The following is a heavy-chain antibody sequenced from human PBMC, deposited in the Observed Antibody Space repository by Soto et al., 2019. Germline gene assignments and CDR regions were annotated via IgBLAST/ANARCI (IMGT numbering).Heavy chain of an antibody. Sequence: QVQLQESGPRLVKPSETLSVTCSVSGGSIRDYYWSWIRQSAGKGLEWIGRLYVSESPNYNPSLKSRVTMSADTSVNQFSLTLTSVTAADTAIYYCARMYNSGYYRPEGDFYFYGMDVWGQGTTVTVSS. D-gene: IGHD3-22*01. J-gene: IGHJ6*02. CDR1: GGSIRDYY. CDR3: ARMYNSGYYRPEGDFYFYGMDV. V-gene: IGHV4-4*07. CDR2: LYVSESP.